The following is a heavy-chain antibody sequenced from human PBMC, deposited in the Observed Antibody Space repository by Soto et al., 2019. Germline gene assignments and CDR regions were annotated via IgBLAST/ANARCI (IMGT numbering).Heavy chain of an antibody. Sequence: QVQLVESGGGVVQPGRSLRLSCAASGFTFSSYGMHWVRQAPDKGLEWVAVIWYDGSNKYYADSVKGRFTISRDNSKNTLYLQMNSLRAEDTAVYYCARDLAAPGGFDYWGQGTLVTVSS. CDR2: IWYDGSNK. J-gene: IGHJ4*02. V-gene: IGHV3-33*01. CDR3: ARDLAAPGGFDY. CDR1: GFTFSSYG. D-gene: IGHD3-10*01.